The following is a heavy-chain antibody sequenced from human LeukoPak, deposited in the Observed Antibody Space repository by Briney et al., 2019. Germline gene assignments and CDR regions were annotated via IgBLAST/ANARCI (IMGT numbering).Heavy chain of an antibody. CDR1: GFTLSDYW. CDR2: ISPDGRNI. V-gene: IGHV3-74*01. CDR3: VRDGGGTTPYDC. J-gene: IGHJ4*02. Sequence: GGSLRLSCAASGFTLSDYWMNWVRQAPGKGPVWVSHISPDGRNIAYADSVKGRFTISKDSAKTTLYLQMNSPRVGDTAVYYCVRDGGGTTPYDCWGQGTLVTVSS. D-gene: IGHD1-7*01.